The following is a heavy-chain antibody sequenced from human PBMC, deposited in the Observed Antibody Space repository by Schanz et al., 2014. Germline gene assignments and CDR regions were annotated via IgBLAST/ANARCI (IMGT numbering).Heavy chain of an antibody. J-gene: IGHJ3*02. V-gene: IGHV3-30*03. CDR3: ARDGAGRAPDAFDI. Sequence: VQLVESGGGLIQPGGSLRLSCAASGFAFSDYGMHWVRQAPGKGLEWVAFISYDGNEKHYPDSVKGRFTISRDNAKNSLYLQMNSLRAEDTAVYYCARDGAGRAPDAFDIWGQGTMVTVSS. CDR1: GFAFSDYG. CDR2: ISYDGNEK. D-gene: IGHD1-26*01.